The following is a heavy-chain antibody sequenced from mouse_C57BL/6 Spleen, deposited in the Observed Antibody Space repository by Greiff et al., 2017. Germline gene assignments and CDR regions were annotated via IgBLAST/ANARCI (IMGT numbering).Heavy chain of an antibody. J-gene: IGHJ4*01. V-gene: IGHV1-9*01. CDR2: ILPGSGST. Sequence: VQLQQSGAELMKPGASVKLSCKATGYTFTGYWIEWVKQRPGHGLEWIGEILPGSGSTHYNEKFKGKATFTAATSSHTAYMQLISLTTEDSAIYYCARGGGYGNLYAMDCWGQGASVTAAS. CDR3: ARGGGYGNLYAMDC. D-gene: IGHD2-1*01. CDR1: GYTFTGYW.